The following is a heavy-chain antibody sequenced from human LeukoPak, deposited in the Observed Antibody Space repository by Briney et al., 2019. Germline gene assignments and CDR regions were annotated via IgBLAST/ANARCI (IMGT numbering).Heavy chain of an antibody. CDR3: ARGHYMDV. CDR1: GFTFDDYA. CDR2: ISWNSGSI. Sequence: PGRSLRLSCAASGFTFDDYAMHWVRQAPGKGLEWVSGISWNSGSIGYADSVKGRFTISRDNAKNSLYLQMSSLRAEDTAVYYCARGHYMDVWGKGTTVTVSS. J-gene: IGHJ6*03. V-gene: IGHV3-9*01.